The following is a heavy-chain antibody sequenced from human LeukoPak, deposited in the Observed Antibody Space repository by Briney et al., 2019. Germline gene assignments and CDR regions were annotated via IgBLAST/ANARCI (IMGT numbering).Heavy chain of an antibody. Sequence: SETLSLTCTVSGGSISSYYWSWIRQPPGKGLEWIGYIYYSGSTNYNPSLKSRVTISVDTSKSQFSLKLSSVTAADTAVYYCARVAGYFDLWGRGTLVTVSS. CDR2: IYYSGST. J-gene: IGHJ2*01. CDR3: ARVAGYFDL. V-gene: IGHV4-59*01. CDR1: GGSISSYY.